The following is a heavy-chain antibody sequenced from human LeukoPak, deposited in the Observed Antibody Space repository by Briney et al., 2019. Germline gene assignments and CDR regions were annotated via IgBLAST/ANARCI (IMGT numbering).Heavy chain of an antibody. CDR3: AKDGGMITFGGAG. V-gene: IGHV3-30*18. CDR1: GLTFSTYG. J-gene: IGHJ4*02. CDR2: ISYDGSNK. Sequence: GGSLRLSCAASGLTFSTYGMHWVRQAPGKGLGWVAVISYDGSNKYYADSVKGRFTISRDNSKNTVYLQMNSLREEDTAVYYCAKDGGMITFGGAGWGQGTLVTVSS. D-gene: IGHD3-16*01.